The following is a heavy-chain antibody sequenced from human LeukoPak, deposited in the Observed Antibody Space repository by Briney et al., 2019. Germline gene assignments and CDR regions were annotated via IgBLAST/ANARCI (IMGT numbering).Heavy chain of an antibody. D-gene: IGHD3-22*01. Sequence: SETLSLTCTVSGGSISSSSYYWGWIRQPPGKGLEWIGSIYYSGSTYYNPSLKSRVTISVYTSKNQFSLKLSSVTAADTAVYCWARRRLYYYDRSGYYYFDYWGQGTLVTVSS. CDR1: GGSISSSSYY. CDR2: IYYSGST. CDR3: ARRRLYYYDRSGYYYFDY. J-gene: IGHJ4*02. V-gene: IGHV4-39*01.